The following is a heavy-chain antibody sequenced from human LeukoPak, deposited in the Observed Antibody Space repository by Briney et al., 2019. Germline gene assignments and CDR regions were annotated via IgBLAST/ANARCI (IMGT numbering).Heavy chain of an antibody. D-gene: IGHD2-21*01. CDR3: AREEHTTSEIDY. Sequence: SQTLSLTCTVSGGSISSGGYYWSWIRQPAGKGLEWIGRIYTSGSTNYNPSLKSRVTISVDTSKNQCSLKLSSVTAADTAVYYCAREEHTTSEIDYWGQGILVTVSS. J-gene: IGHJ4*02. V-gene: IGHV4-61*02. CDR2: IYTSGST. CDR1: GGSISSGGYY.